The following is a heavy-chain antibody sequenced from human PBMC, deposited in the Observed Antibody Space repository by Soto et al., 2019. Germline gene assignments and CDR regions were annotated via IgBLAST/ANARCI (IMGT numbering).Heavy chain of an antibody. J-gene: IGHJ4*02. CDR1: GYTFTSYY. D-gene: IGHD2-15*01. Sequence: GASVKVSCKASGYTFTSYYMHWVRQAPGQGLEWMGIINPSGGSTSYAQKFQGRVTMTRDTSTSTVYMELSSLRSEDTAVYYCARVYCSGGSCYSGALDYWGQGTLVTVSS. V-gene: IGHV1-46*03. CDR2: INPSGGST. CDR3: ARVYCSGGSCYSGALDY.